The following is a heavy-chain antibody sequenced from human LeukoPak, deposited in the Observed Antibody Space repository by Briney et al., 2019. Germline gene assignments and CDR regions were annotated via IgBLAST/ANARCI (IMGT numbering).Heavy chain of an antibody. D-gene: IGHD5/OR15-5a*01. J-gene: IGHJ6*03. CDR3: VRVGGHSVPTRETASRYMDV. V-gene: IGHV3-11*01. CDR1: GITFSDYY. CDR2: ISRSGTMI. Sequence: GGSLRLSCAASGITFSDYYMSWTRRAPGKGLEWVSYISRSGTMIYYADSVKGRFTISRDNAKNSTYLQMNSLRGDDTAVYYCVRVGGHSVPTRETASRYMDVWGKGTSVTVSS.